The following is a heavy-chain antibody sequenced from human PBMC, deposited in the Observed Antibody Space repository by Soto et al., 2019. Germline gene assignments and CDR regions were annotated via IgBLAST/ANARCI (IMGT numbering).Heavy chain of an antibody. CDR2: INHSGST. CDR3: ARGRITIFGVDYYYGMDV. D-gene: IGHD3-3*01. Sequence: ETLSLTCAVYGGSFSGYYWSWIRQPPGKGLEWIGEINHSGSTNYNPSLKSRVTISVDTSKNQFSLKLSSVTAADTAVYYCARGRITIFGVDYYYGMDVWGQGTTVTVSS. V-gene: IGHV4-34*01. CDR1: GGSFSGYY. J-gene: IGHJ6*02.